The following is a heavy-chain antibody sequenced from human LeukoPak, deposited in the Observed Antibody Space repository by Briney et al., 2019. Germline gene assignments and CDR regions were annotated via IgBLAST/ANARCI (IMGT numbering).Heavy chain of an antibody. CDR1: GYTFIDSY. V-gene: IGHV1-2*02. D-gene: IGHD6-19*01. CDR3: AREEPAVPGTYFDY. Sequence: ASVKVSFKSSGYTFIDSYIHWVRQAPGQGLEWMGWIKPNGGGKQYAQKFQDRVTMTRDTSVSSTYMELSGLRSDDTAVYYCAREEPAVPGTYFDYWGQGSLVTVSS. CDR2: IKPNGGGK. J-gene: IGHJ4*02.